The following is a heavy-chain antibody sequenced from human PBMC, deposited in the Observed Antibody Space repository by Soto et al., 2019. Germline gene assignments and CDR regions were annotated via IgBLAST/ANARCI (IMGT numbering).Heavy chain of an antibody. CDR1: GFTFSSYG. D-gene: IGHD3-16*01. V-gene: IGHV3-30*18. Sequence: QVQLVESGGGVVQPGRSLRLSCAASGFTFSSYGMHWVRQAPGKGLEWVAVISYDGSNKYYADSVKGRFTISRDNSKNTLYLQMNSLRAEDTAVYYCAKRPRLGRTTDKNWFDPWGQGTLVTVSS. J-gene: IGHJ5*02. CDR2: ISYDGSNK. CDR3: AKRPRLGRTTDKNWFDP.